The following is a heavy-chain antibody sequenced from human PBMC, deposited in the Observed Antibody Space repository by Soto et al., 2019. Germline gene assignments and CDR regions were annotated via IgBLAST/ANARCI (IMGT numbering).Heavy chain of an antibody. V-gene: IGHV4-30-2*01. Sequence: PSETLSLTCVASGGCINSDGYSWSWIRQQPGTGLEWTGYIYPLGRTYYNPSLKSRVTISLDRSNNHFSLKLSSVTAADTAVYYCARVHIYYDRSGYYNYGTFDIWGPGPMVT. J-gene: IGHJ3*02. CDR3: ARVHIYYDRSGYYNYGTFDI. CDR2: IYPLGRT. D-gene: IGHD3-22*01. CDR1: GGCINSDGYS.